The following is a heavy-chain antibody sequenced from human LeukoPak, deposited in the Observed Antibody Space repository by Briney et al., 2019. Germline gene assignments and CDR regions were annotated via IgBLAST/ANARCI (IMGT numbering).Heavy chain of an antibody. CDR1: GFTFSNYW. J-gene: IGHJ5*02. D-gene: IGHD6-19*01. CDR3: ARALAVAGTGGFDP. Sequence: PGGSLRLSCAASGFTFSNYWMHWVRHAPGKGLVWVSRMNSDGSSTSYADSVKGRFTISRDNAKNTLYLQMNSLRAEDTAVYHCARALAVAGTGGFDPWGQGTLVTVSS. CDR2: MNSDGSST. V-gene: IGHV3-74*01.